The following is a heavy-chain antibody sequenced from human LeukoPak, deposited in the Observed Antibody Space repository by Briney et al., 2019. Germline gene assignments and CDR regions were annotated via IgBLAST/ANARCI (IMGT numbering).Heavy chain of an antibody. Sequence: GASVKVSCKACGYTYTSYHMHWVRQAAGQGLAWMDIIKATGVTTIYAQKFQGRVTLTSDTSTNTVYMELSSLRSEDTAVYYCAREGPDTYYFDTWGQGTLVTVSS. CDR1: GYTYTSYH. D-gene: IGHD3-22*01. V-gene: IGHV1-46*01. CDR3: AREGPDTYYFDT. CDR2: IKATGVTT. J-gene: IGHJ5*02.